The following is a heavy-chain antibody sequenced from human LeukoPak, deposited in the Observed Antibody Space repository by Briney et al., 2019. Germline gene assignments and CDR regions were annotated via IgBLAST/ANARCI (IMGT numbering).Heavy chain of an antibody. Sequence: SETLSLTCTVSGGSISSYYWSWIRQPPGKGLEWIGYIYYSGSTNYNPSLKSRVTISVDTSKNQFSLKLSSVTAADTAVYYCARDSSIAAAYYYGMDVWGQGTTVTVSS. D-gene: IGHD6-6*01. CDR2: IYYSGST. CDR1: GGSISSYY. V-gene: IGHV4-59*01. CDR3: ARDSSIAAAYYYGMDV. J-gene: IGHJ6*02.